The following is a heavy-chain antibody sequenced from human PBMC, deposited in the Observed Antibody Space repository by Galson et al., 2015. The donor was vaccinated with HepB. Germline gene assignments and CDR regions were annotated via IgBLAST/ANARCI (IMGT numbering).Heavy chain of an antibody. V-gene: IGHV1-3*01. CDR3: AKVSYDSSGYQTFDY. CDR2: INAGNGNT. CDR1: GYTFTSYA. J-gene: IGHJ4*02. D-gene: IGHD3-22*01. Sequence: SVKVSCKASGYTFTSYAMHWVRQAPGQRLEWMGWINAGNGNTKYSQKFQGRVTITRDTSVSTAYMELSSLRSEDTAVYYCAKVSYDSSGYQTFDYWGQGTLVTVSS.